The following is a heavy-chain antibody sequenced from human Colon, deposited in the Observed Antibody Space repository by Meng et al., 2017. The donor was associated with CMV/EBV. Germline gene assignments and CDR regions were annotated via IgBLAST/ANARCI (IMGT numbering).Heavy chain of an antibody. D-gene: IGHD6-13*01. CDR3: ARAEAAGGFDY. CDR1: GGSFSGYY. J-gene: IGHJ4*02. CDR2: INHSGST. V-gene: IGHV4-34*01. Sequence: SETLSLTCAVYGGSFSGYYWSWIRQPPGKGLEWIGEINHSGSTNYNPSLKSRVTISVDTSKNQFSLKLGSVTAADTAVYYCARAEAAGGFDYWGQGTLVTVSS.